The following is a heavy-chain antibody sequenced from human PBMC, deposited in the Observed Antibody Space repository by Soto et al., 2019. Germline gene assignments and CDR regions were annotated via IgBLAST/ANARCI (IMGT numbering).Heavy chain of an antibody. V-gene: IGHV3-33*01. CDR1: GFTFSLYG. J-gene: IGHJ4*02. Sequence: GGSLRLSCAASGFTFSLYGMHWVRQAPGKGLEWVALIWYSGSYKYYADSVKGRFTISRDSAKNTLYLQMNSLRAEDTAVYYCARDQPGYSYGYGLGYWGQGTLVTVSS. CDR2: IWYSGSYK. CDR3: ARDQPGYSYGYGLGY. D-gene: IGHD5-18*01.